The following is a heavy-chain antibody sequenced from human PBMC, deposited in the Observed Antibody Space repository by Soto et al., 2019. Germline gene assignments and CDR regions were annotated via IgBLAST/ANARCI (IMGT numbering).Heavy chain of an antibody. CDR2: IYYSGST. CDR3: ARDNPPWYNWNYAAFNFDY. V-gene: IGHV4-31*03. CDR1: GGSISSGGYY. J-gene: IGHJ4*02. Sequence: SETLSLTCTVSGGSISSGGYYWSWIRQHPGKGLEWIGYIYYSGSTYYNPSLKSRVTISVDTSKNQFSLKLRSDDTAVYYCARDNPPWYNWNYAAFNFDYWGQGTLVTVSS. D-gene: IGHD1-7*01.